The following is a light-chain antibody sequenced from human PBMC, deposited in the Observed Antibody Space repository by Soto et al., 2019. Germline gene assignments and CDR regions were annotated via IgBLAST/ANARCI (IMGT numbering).Light chain of an antibody. CDR2: DVS. V-gene: IGLV2-14*01. J-gene: IGLJ2*01. Sequence: QSALTQPASVSGYPGQSITISCTGTSSDVGGYNYVSWYQQHPGKAPKLMIYDVSNRPSGVSNRFSGSKSANTASLTISGLQAEDEADYYCTSYTSSSTRVFVGGTKLTVL. CDR1: SSDVGGYNY. CDR3: TSYTSSSTRV.